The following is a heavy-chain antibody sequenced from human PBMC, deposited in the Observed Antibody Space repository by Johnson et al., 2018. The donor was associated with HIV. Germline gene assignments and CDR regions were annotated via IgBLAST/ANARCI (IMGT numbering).Heavy chain of an antibody. Sequence: VQLVESGGGLVQPGRSLRLSCAASGFSFDDYAMHWVRQAPGKGLEWVSGISWNSGTIDYADSVKGRFTISRDNAKNSLYLQMNSLRAEDTALYYCARGRKTVTTVRPSAFDIWGQGTMVTVSS. CDR1: GFSFDDYA. D-gene: IGHD4-17*01. CDR3: ARGRKTVTTVRPSAFDI. V-gene: IGHV3-9*01. J-gene: IGHJ3*02. CDR2: ISWNSGTI.